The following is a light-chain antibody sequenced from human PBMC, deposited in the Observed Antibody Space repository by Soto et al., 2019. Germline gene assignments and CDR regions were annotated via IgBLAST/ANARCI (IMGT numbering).Light chain of an antibody. Sequence: ALTQPRSVSGSPGQSITISCSGTIRDIGGYNFTSWYQQHPGAAPKIIIYDVSKRPSGVPDRFSGSTSGNTASLTISGLQAEDDAFYYCCSYAGSNTLAFGGGTKVTVL. CDR3: CSYAGSNTLA. CDR1: IRDIGGYNF. J-gene: IGLJ2*01. V-gene: IGLV2-11*01. CDR2: DVS.